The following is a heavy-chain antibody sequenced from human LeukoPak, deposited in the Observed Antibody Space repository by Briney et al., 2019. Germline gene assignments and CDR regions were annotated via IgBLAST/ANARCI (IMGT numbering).Heavy chain of an antibody. D-gene: IGHD1-14*01. J-gene: IGHJ4*02. Sequence: SETLSLTCAVYGGSFSGYYWSWIRQPPGKGLEWIGEINHSGSTNYNPSLKSRVTISVDTSKNQFSLKLSSVTAADTAVCYCARGRATGAWGDWGQGTLVTVSS. CDR3: ARGRATGAWGD. V-gene: IGHV4-34*01. CDR2: INHSGST. CDR1: GGSFSGYY.